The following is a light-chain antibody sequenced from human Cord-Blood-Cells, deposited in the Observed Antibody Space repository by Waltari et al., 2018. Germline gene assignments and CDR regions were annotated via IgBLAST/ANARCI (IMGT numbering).Light chain of an antibody. Sequence: SYVLTQPPSVSVAPGKTARITCGGNNIGSKSVHWYQQKPGQAPVLVINYDSDRPSGIPERFSGSNSGNTATLTISRVEAGDEADYYCQVWDSSSDHVVFGGGTKLTVL. CDR3: QVWDSSSDHVV. CDR2: YDS. V-gene: IGLV3-21*04. CDR1: NIGSKS. J-gene: IGLJ2*01.